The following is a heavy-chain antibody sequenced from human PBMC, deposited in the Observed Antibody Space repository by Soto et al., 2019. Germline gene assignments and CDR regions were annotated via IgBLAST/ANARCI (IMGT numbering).Heavy chain of an antibody. V-gene: IGHV4-4*02. CDR1: GDSTRIRYW. CDR2: VNQSGTS. D-gene: IGHD3-22*01. Sequence: SETLSLTCGVSGDSTRIRYWCTWLRRPPGRGLEWIGEVNQSGTSNYNPSLKSRVTISIDNSNNHFSLKMTSVTAADTAVYHCVRVYYYDSSGYFRPADAFDIWGQGTRVTVSS. J-gene: IGHJ3*02. CDR3: VRVYYYDSSGYFRPADAFDI.